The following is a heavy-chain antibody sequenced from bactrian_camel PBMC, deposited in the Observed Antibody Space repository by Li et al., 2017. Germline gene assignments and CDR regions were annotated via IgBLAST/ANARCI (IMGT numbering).Heavy chain of an antibody. J-gene: IGHJ4*01. CDR3: AADQQPCGWRSLLAYEYVY. D-gene: IGHD3*01. CDR1: GYTSGT. CDR2: VYTGTSLR. Sequence: HVQLVESGGGSVQAGGSVILSCVASGYTSGTMGWFRQAPGKEREGVAAVYTGTSLRIIAHFAEGRFTISQDNSRNTGYLQMNSLQSEDTAVYYCAADQQPCGWRSLLAYEYVYWGQGTQVTVS. V-gene: IGHV3S55*01.